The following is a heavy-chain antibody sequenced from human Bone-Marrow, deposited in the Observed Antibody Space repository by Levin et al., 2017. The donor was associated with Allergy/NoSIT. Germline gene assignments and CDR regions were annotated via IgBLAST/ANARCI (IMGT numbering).Heavy chain of an antibody. J-gene: IGHJ5*02. CDR3: ARDPARGYYDSSGYSGDR. CDR1: GFSFWHYT. V-gene: IGHV3-48*02. D-gene: IGHD3-22*01. Sequence: GESLKISCAASGFSFWHYTMNWVRQAPGKGLEWVSCISSSGDSTYYADSVKGRFTISRDNAKNSLYLQLNRLRDEDTALYYCARDPARGYYDSSGYSGDRWGQGTLVTVSS. CDR2: ISSSGDST.